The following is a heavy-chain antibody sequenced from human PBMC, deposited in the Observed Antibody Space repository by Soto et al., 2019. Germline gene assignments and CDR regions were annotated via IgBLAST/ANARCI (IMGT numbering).Heavy chain of an antibody. CDR3: ATPGSTVTPKVFDY. D-gene: IGHD2-15*01. V-gene: IGHV3-7*01. Sequence: EVQLVESGGGLVQPGGSLTLSCVASGFSFSNFWMSWVRQAPGKGLEWVANIKRDGGEKYYVDSVEGRFTISRDNAKNSLYLHMTSLRVEDTAVYYCATPGSTVTPKVFDYWGQGTLVTVSS. CDR1: GFSFSNFW. CDR2: IKRDGGEK. J-gene: IGHJ4*02.